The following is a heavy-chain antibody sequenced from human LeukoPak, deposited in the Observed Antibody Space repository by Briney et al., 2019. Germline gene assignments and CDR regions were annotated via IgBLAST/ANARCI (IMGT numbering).Heavy chain of an antibody. D-gene: IGHD4-17*01. Sequence: NPSETLSLTCTVSGGSISSGSYYWGWIRQPPGKGLEWIGYIFNSGSTYYNPSLKSRVTILVDTSKNQFSLKLSSVTAADTAVYYCARAASGTVTFDYWGQGTLVTVSS. V-gene: IGHV4-39*07. J-gene: IGHJ4*02. CDR2: IFNSGST. CDR3: ARAASGTVTFDY. CDR1: GGSISSGSYY.